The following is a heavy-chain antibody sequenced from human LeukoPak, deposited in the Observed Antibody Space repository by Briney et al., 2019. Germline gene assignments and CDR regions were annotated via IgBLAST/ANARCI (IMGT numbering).Heavy chain of an antibody. CDR3: ASRGSAGAFDF. CDR2: ISRGSDNL. D-gene: IGHD2-15*01. Sequence: GGSLRLSCAASGFTFSGYTMNWVRQAPGKGLEWVSSISRGSDNLYYADSLKGRITISRDNAKNSLYLQMNSLRAEDTAVYYCASRGSAGAFDFWGQGAMVTVSS. J-gene: IGHJ3*01. CDR1: GFTFSGYT. V-gene: IGHV3-21*01.